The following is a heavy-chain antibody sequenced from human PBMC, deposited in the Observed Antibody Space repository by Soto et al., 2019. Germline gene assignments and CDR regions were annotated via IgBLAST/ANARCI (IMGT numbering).Heavy chain of an antibody. D-gene: IGHD2-15*01. Sequence: DVQLEESGGGLIEPGGSLRLSCAASGFTLSDYDMHWVRQGTTKGLEWVSGIGATGDTFYPDSVKGRFSISRDHVTNSLYLQMTILRAEDTAVYYCARGAGCSGGSCYSYNWFDPLGHGTLVTVSS. CDR1: GFTLSDYD. V-gene: IGHV3-13*01. CDR3: ARGAGCSGGSCYSYNWFDP. J-gene: IGHJ5*02. CDR2: IGATGDT.